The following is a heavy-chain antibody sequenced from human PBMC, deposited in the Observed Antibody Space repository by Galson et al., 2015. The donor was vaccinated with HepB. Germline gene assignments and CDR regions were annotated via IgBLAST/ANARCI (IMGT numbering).Heavy chain of an antibody. CDR1: GFTFSDYY. CDR3: ARDRWVYDYVWGSYRPRGWFDP. J-gene: IGHJ5*02. D-gene: IGHD3-16*02. Sequence: SLRLSCAASGFTFSDYYMSWIRQAPGKGLEWVSYISSSGSTIYYADSVKGRFTISRDNAKNSLYLQMNSLRAEDTAVYYCARDRWVYDYVWGSYRPRGWFDPWGQGTLVTVSS. CDR2: ISSSGSTI. V-gene: IGHV3-11*01.